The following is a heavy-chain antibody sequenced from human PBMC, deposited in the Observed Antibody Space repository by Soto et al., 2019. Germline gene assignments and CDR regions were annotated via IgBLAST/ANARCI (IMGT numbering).Heavy chain of an antibody. CDR1: GFTFSSYA. J-gene: IGHJ6*02. CDR2: ISGSGGST. D-gene: IGHD6-13*01. CDR3: ANIAAPHDTYYYYGMDV. V-gene: IGHV3-23*01. Sequence: GGSLRLSCAASGFTFSSYAMSWVRQAPGKGLEWVSAISGSGGSTYYADSVKGRFTISRDNSKNTLYLQMNSLRAEDTAVYYCANIAAPHDTYYYYGMDVWGQGTTVTVSS.